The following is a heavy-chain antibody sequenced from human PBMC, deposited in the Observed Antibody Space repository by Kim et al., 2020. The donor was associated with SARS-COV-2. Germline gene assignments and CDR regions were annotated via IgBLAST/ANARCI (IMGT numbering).Heavy chain of an antibody. CDR2: IKQDGSEK. J-gene: IGHJ4*02. D-gene: IGHD2-15*01. CDR1: GFTFSTYW. Sequence: GGSLRLSCAASGFTFSTYWMSWVRQAPGKGLEWVANIKQDGSEKYYVDSVKGRFTISRDNAKNSLYLQMNGLRAEDTAVYYCARDREYCSGSGCFKKGFFDYWGQGTLATVSS. CDR3: ARDREYCSGSGCFKKGFFDY. V-gene: IGHV3-7*01.